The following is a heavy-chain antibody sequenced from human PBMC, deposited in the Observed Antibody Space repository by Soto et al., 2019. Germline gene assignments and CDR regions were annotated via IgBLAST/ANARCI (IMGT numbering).Heavy chain of an antibody. CDR3: ARGSGIVALPGELEDVNYDY. Sequence: QVQLQQWGAGLVKPSETLSLSCAVYGQSFSGHSWAWIRQSPGKGLEWIGEINESGSTYYNPSLKSRVTISADTSTKQFSLKLSSVSAADTAVYFCARGSGIVALPGELEDVNYDYWGQGTLVNVSS. CDR2: INESGST. J-gene: IGHJ4*02. D-gene: IGHD1-1*01. V-gene: IGHV4-34*01. CDR1: GQSFSGHS.